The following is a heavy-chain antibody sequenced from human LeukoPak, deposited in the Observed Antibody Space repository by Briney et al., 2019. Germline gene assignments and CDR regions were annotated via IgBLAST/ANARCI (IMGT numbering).Heavy chain of an antibody. Sequence: GGSLRLSCAATGFTVSSNYMSWVRQAPGKGLEWVSVIYSGGSTYYADSVEGRFTISRDNSKNTLYLQMNSLRAEDTAVYYCARYYCSGGSCYEYWGQGTLVTVSS. CDR1: GFTVSSNY. D-gene: IGHD2-15*01. J-gene: IGHJ4*02. CDR3: ARYYCSGGSCYEY. V-gene: IGHV3-53*01. CDR2: IYSGGST.